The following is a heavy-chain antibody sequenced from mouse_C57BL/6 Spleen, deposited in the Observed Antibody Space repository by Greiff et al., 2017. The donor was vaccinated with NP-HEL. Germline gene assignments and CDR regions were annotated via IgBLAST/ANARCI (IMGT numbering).Heavy chain of an antibody. CDR2: IDPETGGT. Sequence: QVQLQQSGAELVRPGASVTLSCKASGYTFTVYEMHWVKQTPVHGLEWIGAIDPETGGTAYNQKFKGKAILTADKSSSTAYMELRSLTSEDSAVYYCTRWVYDYDGGYWGQGTTLTVSS. V-gene: IGHV1-15*01. D-gene: IGHD2-4*01. CDR3: TRWVYDYDGGY. J-gene: IGHJ2*01. CDR1: GYTFTVYE.